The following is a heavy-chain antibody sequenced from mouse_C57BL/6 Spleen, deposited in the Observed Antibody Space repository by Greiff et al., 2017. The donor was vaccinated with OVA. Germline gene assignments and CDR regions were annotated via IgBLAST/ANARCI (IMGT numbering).Heavy chain of an antibody. CDR2: INPNNGGT. Sequence: EVQLQQSGPELVKPGASVTMSCKASGYTFTDYNMHWVKQSHGKSLEWIGYINPNNGGTSYNQKFKGKATLTVNKSSSTAYMELRSLTSEDSAVYYCARDGSSSHYYAMDYWGQGTSVTVSS. D-gene: IGHD1-1*01. J-gene: IGHJ4*01. CDR3: ARDGSSSHYYAMDY. V-gene: IGHV1-22*01. CDR1: GYTFTDYN.